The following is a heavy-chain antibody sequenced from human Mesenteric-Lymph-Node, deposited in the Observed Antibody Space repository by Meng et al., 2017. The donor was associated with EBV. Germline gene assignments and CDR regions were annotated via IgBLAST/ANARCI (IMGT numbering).Heavy chain of an antibody. V-gene: IGHV4-61*01. Sequence: QLQGPVPGLGKPSGTRSLPLTVSGDSVSSGSKYWCWIRQSPGKGLEWIGYMYYSGITKYNPSLKSRVTISVDTSKNQFSLKLSSVTAADTALYYCARDLGYSGYYPAYWGQGTLVTVSS. CDR3: ARDLGYSGYYPAY. CDR1: GDSVSSGSKY. J-gene: IGHJ4*02. CDR2: MYYSGIT. D-gene: IGHD5-12*01.